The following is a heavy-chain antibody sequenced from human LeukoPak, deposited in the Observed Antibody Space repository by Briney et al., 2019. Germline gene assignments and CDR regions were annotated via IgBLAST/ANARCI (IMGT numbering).Heavy chain of an antibody. V-gene: IGHV4-4*07. CDR2: IYTSGST. CDR3: ARALAYYYDSSGYYPMYYFDY. D-gene: IGHD3-22*01. J-gene: IGHJ4*02. Sequence: SETLSLTCTVSGGSISSYYWSWIRRPAGKGLEWIGRIYTSGSTNYNPSLKSRVTMSVDTSKNQFSLKLSSVTAADTAVYYCARALAYYYDSSGYYPMYYFDYWGQGTLVTVSS. CDR1: GGSISSYY.